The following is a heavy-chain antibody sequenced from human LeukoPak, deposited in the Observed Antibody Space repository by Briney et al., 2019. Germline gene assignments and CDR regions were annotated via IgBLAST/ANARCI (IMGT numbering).Heavy chain of an antibody. CDR3: AREIGLYDFWSGYPSFYWYFDL. CDR1: GGSISSYY. V-gene: IGHV4-4*07. D-gene: IGHD3-3*01. Sequence: SETLSLTCTVSGGSISSYYWSWIRQPAGKGLEWIGRIYTSGSTNYNPSLKSRVTMSVDTSKNQFSLKLSSVTAADTAVYYCAREIGLYDFWSGYPSFYWYFDLWGRGTLVTVSS. CDR2: IYTSGST. J-gene: IGHJ2*01.